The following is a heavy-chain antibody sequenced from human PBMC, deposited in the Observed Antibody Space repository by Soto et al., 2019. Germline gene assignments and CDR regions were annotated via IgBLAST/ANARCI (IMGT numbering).Heavy chain of an antibody. Sequence: SSVKVSCKASGGTFSSYAISWVRQAPGQGLEWMGGIIPIFGTANYAQKFQGRVTITADESTSTAYMELSSLRSEDTAVYYCARGVGGSYYAAFDIWGQGTMVTVSS. CDR1: GGTFSSYA. J-gene: IGHJ3*02. CDR3: ARGVGGSYYAAFDI. V-gene: IGHV1-69*13. D-gene: IGHD1-26*01. CDR2: IIPIFGTA.